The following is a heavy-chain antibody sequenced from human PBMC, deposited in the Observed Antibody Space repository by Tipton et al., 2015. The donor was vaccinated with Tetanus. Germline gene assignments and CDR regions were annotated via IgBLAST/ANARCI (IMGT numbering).Heavy chain of an antibody. CDR2: IYSGGST. CDR1: GFTFSNYA. J-gene: IGHJ4*02. V-gene: IGHV3-66*01. CDR3: ATSYSNYGYDY. Sequence: SLRLSCAASGFTFSNYAMSWVRQAPGNGLEWVSVIYSGGSTYYADSVKGRFTISRDNSKNTLYLQMNSLGAEDTAVYYCATSYSNYGYDYWGQGTLVTVSS. D-gene: IGHD4-11*01.